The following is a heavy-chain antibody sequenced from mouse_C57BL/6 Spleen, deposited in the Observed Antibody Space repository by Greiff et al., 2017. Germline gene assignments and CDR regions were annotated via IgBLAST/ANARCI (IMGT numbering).Heavy chain of an antibody. D-gene: IGHD1-1*02. CDR3: ARGSLYAMDY. CDR1: GFTFSDYG. CDR2: ISSGSSTI. J-gene: IGHJ4*01. Sequence: DVQLVESGGGLVKPGGSLKLSCAASGFTFSDYGMHWVRQAPEKGLEWVAYISSGSSTIYYADTVKGRFTISRDNAKNTLFLQMTSLRSEDTAMYYCARGSLYAMDYWGQGTSGTVSS. V-gene: IGHV5-17*01.